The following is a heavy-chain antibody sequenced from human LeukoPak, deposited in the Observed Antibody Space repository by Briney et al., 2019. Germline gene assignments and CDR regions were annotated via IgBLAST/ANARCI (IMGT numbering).Heavy chain of an antibody. V-gene: IGHV1-8*01. CDR2: MNPNSGNT. Sequence: ASVKVSCKASGYTFTSYDINWVRQATGQGLEWMGWMNPNSGNTGYAQKFQGRVTITRNTSISTAYMELSRLRSDDTAVYYCARDKVVGATFFDYWGQGTLVTVSS. J-gene: IGHJ4*02. CDR1: GYTFTSYD. CDR3: ARDKVVGATFFDY. D-gene: IGHD1-26*01.